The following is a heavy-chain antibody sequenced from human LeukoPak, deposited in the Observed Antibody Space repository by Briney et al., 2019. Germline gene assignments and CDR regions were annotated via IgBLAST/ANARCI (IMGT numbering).Heavy chain of an antibody. CDR3: ARGPTVTRYFDY. V-gene: IGHV3-30*02. J-gene: IGHJ4*02. Sequence: GGSLRLSCAASGFTFSNYGMHWVRQAPGKGLEWVAFIRFDGFNKYYADSVKGRFTISRDNSKNSLYLQMNSLRAEDTAVYYCARGPTVTRYFDYWGQGTLVTVSS. CDR2: IRFDGFNK. CDR1: GFTFSNYG. D-gene: IGHD4-17*01.